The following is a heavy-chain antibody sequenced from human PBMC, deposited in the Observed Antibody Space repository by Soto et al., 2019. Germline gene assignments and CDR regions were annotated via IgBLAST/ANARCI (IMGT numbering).Heavy chain of an antibody. V-gene: IGHV3-33*01. CDR1: GFTFSSYG. CDR2: IWYDGSNK. D-gene: IGHD3-3*01. Sequence: QVQLVESGGGVVQPGRSPRLSCAASGFTFSSYGMHWVRQAPGKGLEWVAVIWYDGSNKYYADSVKGRFTISRDNSKNTLYLQMNSLRAEDTAVYYCARDLEAYDFWSGYSPNWFDPWGQGTLVTVSS. J-gene: IGHJ5*02. CDR3: ARDLEAYDFWSGYSPNWFDP.